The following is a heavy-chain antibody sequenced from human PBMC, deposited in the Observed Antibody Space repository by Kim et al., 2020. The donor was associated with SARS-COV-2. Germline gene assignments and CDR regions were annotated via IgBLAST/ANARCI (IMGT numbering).Heavy chain of an antibody. V-gene: IGHV3-30*18. D-gene: IGHD6-13*01. Sequence: GGSLRLSCAASGFTFRNYVMHWFRQAPGKGLEWVAVFSNDGGEVFYGDSVKGRFTISRDNSRNSLYLQMNSLRPEDTALYYCTKDVRSAAAASDYWGPGTLVIVSS. CDR2: FSNDGGEV. CDR3: TKDVRSAAAASDY. CDR1: GFTFRNYV. J-gene: IGHJ4*02.